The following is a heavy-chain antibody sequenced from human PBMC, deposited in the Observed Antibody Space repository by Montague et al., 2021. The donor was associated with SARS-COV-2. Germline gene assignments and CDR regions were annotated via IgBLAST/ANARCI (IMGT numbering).Heavy chain of an antibody. D-gene: IGHD4-23*01. CDR3: AKALMTYGGNSPVDQ. J-gene: IGHJ4*02. CDR2: ISDTGSTI. V-gene: IGHV3-11*01. Sequence: SLRLSCAASGFTFSDYYMNWIRQAPGKGLEWISYISDTGSTIYYADSVKGRFAVSRDNTKNSLYLQMNSLRAEDTAVYYCAKALMTYGGNSPVDQWGQGTLVIVSS. CDR1: GFTFSDYY.